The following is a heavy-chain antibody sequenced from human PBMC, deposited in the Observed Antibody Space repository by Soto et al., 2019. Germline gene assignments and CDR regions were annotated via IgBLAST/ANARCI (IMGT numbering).Heavy chain of an antibody. CDR2: INHSGST. CDR3: AIGRPYYDFWSGYLD. Sequence: SETLSLTCAVYGGSFSCYYWSWIRQPPGKGLEWIGEINHSGSTNYNPSLKSRVTISVDTSKNQFSLKLSSVAAADTAVYYCAIGRPYYDFWSGYLDWGQGTLVTVS. J-gene: IGHJ4*02. CDR1: GGSFSCYY. D-gene: IGHD3-3*01. V-gene: IGHV4-34*01.